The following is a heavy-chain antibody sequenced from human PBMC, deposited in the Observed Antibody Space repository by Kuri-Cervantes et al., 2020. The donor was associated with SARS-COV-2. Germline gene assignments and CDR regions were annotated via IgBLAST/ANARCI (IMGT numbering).Heavy chain of an antibody. J-gene: IGHJ4*02. D-gene: IGHD5-12*01. V-gene: IGHV3-7*03. CDR2: IKQDGSEK. Sequence: GESLKISCAASGFTLSHNWMSWVRQAPGKGLEWVANIKQDGSEKYYVDSVKGRFAISRDNPKNSLYLQLNSLRAEDTAMYYCARGSELDYWGQGIQVTVSS. CDR1: GFTLSHNW. CDR3: ARGSELDY.